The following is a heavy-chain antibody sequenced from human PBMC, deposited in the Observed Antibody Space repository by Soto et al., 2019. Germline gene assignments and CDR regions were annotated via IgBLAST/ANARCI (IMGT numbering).Heavy chain of an antibody. CDR1: GGSISSSNYY. V-gene: IGHV4-39*01. CDR3: VSAAKWELLFDY. Sequence: LSLTCTVSGGSISSSNYYWAWIRQPPGKGLEWIGNIYYTEGTYYNPSLKSRVTISVDTSENQVSLKLFSVTAADTALYYCVSAAKWELLFDYWGQGIQVTVSS. J-gene: IGHJ4*02. D-gene: IGHD1-26*01. CDR2: IYYTEGT.